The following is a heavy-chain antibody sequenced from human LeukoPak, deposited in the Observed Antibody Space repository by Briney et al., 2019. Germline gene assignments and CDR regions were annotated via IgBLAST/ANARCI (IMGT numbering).Heavy chain of an antibody. CDR2: IYSVGST. Sequence: PGGSLRLSCAASGFTVSSNYMSWVRQAPGKGREWVSVIYSVGSTYYAASVKGRFTISRDNPKNTLYHQMNSLRAEDTPVYYCASSSSSWYLFPHYYYHYYMDVWGKGTTVTVS. V-gene: IGHV3-53*01. CDR3: ASSSSSWYLFPHYYYHYYMDV. CDR1: GFTVSSNY. D-gene: IGHD6-13*01. J-gene: IGHJ6*03.